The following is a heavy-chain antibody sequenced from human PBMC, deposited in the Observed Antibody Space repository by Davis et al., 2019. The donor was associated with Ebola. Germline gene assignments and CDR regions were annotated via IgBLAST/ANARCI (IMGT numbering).Heavy chain of an antibody. D-gene: IGHD3-10*01. J-gene: IGHJ6*02. CDR2: ISAYNGNT. Sequence: ASVLVSCNASAYTFTSYGISCGRHAPGQGLQWMGWISAYNGNTNYAHTVQGRVTITTDTSTSTAYLYLKSLRSDDTAVYYCARDRRITMVQGVLPTNPEYYYGMDVWGQGTTVTVSS. V-gene: IGHV1-18*04. CDR3: ARDRRITMVQGVLPTNPEYYYGMDV. CDR1: AYTFTSYG.